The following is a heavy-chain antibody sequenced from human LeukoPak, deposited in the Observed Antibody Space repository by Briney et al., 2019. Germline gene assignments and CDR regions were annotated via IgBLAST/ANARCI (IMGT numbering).Heavy chain of an antibody. D-gene: IGHD2-2*01. V-gene: IGHV3-33*06. Sequence: GSSLRLSCAASGFTFSNSDMHWVRQAPGKGLEWVAVIWDNGNNKYYGDSVNGRFTISRDNSKSTLHLQMNSLRPEDSAIYYCAKGGHCTSTSCYYFDSWGQGALVTVSA. CDR1: GFTFSNSD. J-gene: IGHJ4*02. CDR2: IWDNGNNK. CDR3: AKGGHCTSTSCYYFDS.